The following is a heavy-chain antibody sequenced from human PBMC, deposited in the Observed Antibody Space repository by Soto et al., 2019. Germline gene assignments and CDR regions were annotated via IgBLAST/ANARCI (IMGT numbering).Heavy chain of an antibody. V-gene: IGHV3-23*01. J-gene: IGHJ4*02. Sequence: GGSLRLSCAASGFTFSSYAMSWVRQAPGKGLEWVSAISGSGGSTYYADSVKGRFTISRDNSKNTLYLQMNSLRAEDTAVYYWAKGSSPQGRGLLVCFAYGGQETLVTVSS. D-gene: IGHD3-10*01. CDR3: AKGSSPQGRGLLVCFAY. CDR2: ISGSGGST. CDR1: GFTFSSYA.